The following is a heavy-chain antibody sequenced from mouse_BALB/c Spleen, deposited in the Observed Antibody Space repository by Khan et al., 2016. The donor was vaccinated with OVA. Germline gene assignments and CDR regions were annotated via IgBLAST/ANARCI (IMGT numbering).Heavy chain of an antibody. Sequence: QVQLQQSGAELVKPGASVKLSCKASGFTFTNYYMYWVKQRPGQGLEWIGEFNPSNGDTNFNEKFKSKATLTVDRSSSTAYMQRNSLTSEDSAVYYCTRAGYGSFAYWGQGTLVTVSA. CDR2: FNPSNGDT. CDR3: TRAGYGSFAY. J-gene: IGHJ3*01. V-gene: IGHV1S81*02. CDR1: GFTFTNYY. D-gene: IGHD2-1*01.